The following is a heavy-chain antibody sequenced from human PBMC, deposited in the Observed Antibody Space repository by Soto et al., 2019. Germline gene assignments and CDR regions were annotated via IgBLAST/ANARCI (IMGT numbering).Heavy chain of an antibody. CDR2: INPNSGGT. CDR3: ARDDRGEGRRIAAAGYDY. CDR1: GYTFTGYY. V-gene: IGHV1-2*02. Sequence: ASVKVSCKASGYTFTGYYMHWVRQAPGQGLEWMGWINPNSGGTNYAQKFQGRVTMTRDTSISTAYMELSRLRSDDTAVYYCARDDRGEGRRIAAAGYDYWSHGTLVVV. D-gene: IGHD6-13*01. J-gene: IGHJ4*01.